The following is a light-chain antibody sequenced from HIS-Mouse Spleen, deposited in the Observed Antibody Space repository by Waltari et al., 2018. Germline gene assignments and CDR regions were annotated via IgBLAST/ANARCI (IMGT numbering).Light chain of an antibody. CDR1: QSVSSSY. CDR3: QQEYNLPWT. CDR2: GAS. Sequence: EIVMTQSPATLSLSPGERATLSCRASQSVSSSYLPWYQQKPVQAARLLIYGASTRATGIPARFSGSGSVTDFTLTISSLQPEDFAVYYCQQEYNLPWTFGQGTKVEIK. V-gene: IGKV3D-7*01. J-gene: IGKJ1*01.